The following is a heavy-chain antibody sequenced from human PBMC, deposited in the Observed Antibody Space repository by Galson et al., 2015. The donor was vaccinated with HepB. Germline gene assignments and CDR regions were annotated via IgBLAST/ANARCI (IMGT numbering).Heavy chain of an antibody. D-gene: IGHD3-22*01. CDR3: ARDLYDSSHNGYRNGPFDY. V-gene: IGHV3-33*01. CDR1: GFTFSNYA. Sequence: SLRLSCAASGFTFSNYAMHWVRQAPGKGLEWVAVIWYDGNNKYYADSVEGRFTISRDNSKNTEYLQMNSLRVEDTAVYYCARDLYDSSHNGYRNGPFDYWGQGTLVTVSS. J-gene: IGHJ4*02. CDR2: IWYDGNNK.